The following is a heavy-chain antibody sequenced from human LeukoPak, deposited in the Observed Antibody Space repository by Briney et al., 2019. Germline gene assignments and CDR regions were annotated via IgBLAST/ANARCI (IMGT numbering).Heavy chain of an antibody. V-gene: IGHV3-48*03. J-gene: IGHJ4*02. D-gene: IGHD3-22*01. CDR1: GFTFSSYE. CDR2: ISTTGTSI. Sequence: GSRRLSCAASGFTFSSYEMNWVRQPPGKGLEGVSYISTTGTSIYYADSVKGRFTISRDNAKDSLYLQMNSLRAEDTAVYYWARGAGRSSGYYLDYWGQGTLVTVSS. CDR3: ARGAGRSSGYYLDY.